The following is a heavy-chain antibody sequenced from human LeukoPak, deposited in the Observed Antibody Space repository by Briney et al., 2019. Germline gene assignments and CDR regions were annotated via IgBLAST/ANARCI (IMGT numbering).Heavy chain of an antibody. CDR1: GFTFSSYA. J-gene: IGHJ4*02. Sequence: GGSLRLSCAAFGFTFSSYAMSWVRQAPGKGLEWVSAISGSGGSTYYADSVKGRFTISRDNSKNTLYLQMNSLRAEDTAVYYCTVMGIYDYVWGSYRYDPSIDYWGQGTLVTVSS. V-gene: IGHV3-23*01. CDR3: TVMGIYDYVWGSYRYDPSIDY. CDR2: ISGSGGST. D-gene: IGHD3-16*02.